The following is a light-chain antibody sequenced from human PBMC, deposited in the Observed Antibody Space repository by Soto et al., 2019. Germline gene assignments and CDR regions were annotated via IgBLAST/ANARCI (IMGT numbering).Light chain of an antibody. CDR3: QQYNNWPTWT. CDR2: GAS. CDR1: QSVGSK. J-gene: IGKJ1*01. V-gene: IGKV3D-15*01. Sequence: IVLTHSPATLSWSPGERATLSCRASQSVGSKYLACYQQTPGQAPRLLIYGASSRANGIPARCSGSGSETELTLTISSLQAEDSAVYVCQQYNNWPTWTFGQGTKVDIK.